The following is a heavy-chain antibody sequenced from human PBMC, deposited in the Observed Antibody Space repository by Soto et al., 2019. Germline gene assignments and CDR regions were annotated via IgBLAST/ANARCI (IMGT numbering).Heavy chain of an antibody. D-gene: IGHD1-26*01. V-gene: IGHV1-18*04. Sequence: SVKVSVKASRYTFPRYGISWVRQAPGQGLEWMGWISAYNGNTNYAQKLQGRVTMTTDTSTSTAYMELRSLGSDDTAVYYCARGPELPLDYWGQGTLVTVSS. CDR3: ARGPELPLDY. CDR2: ISAYNGNT. CDR1: RYTFPRYG. J-gene: IGHJ4*02.